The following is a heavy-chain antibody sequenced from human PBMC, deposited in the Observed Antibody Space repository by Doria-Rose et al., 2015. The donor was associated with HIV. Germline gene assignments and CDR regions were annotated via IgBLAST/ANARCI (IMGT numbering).Heavy chain of an antibody. J-gene: IGHJ4*02. CDR3: AKDGYNWNYFDY. V-gene: IGHV3-9*01. D-gene: IGHD1-20*01. CDR2: ISRNRGGI. Sequence: QLVQSGGGLVQPGRSLRLSCAASGFTVDDYAMHWVRQAPGKGLEWVSGISRNRGGIEYADSVKGRFTISRDNAKNSLYLQMNSLRAEDTALYYCAKDGYNWNYFDYWGQGTLVTVSS. CDR1: GFTVDDYA.